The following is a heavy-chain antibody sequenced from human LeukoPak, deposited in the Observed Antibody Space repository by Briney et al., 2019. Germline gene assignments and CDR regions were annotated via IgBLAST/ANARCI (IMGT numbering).Heavy chain of an antibody. D-gene: IGHD3-3*01. V-gene: IGHV3-33*01. J-gene: IGHJ4*02. CDR3: ARENPASGYFDY. Sequence: GRSLRLSCAASGFTFSSYGMHWVRQAPGKGLEWVAVIWYDGSNKYYADSVKGRFTIPRDNSKNTLYLQMNSLRAEDTAVYYCARENPASGYFDYWGQGTLVTVSS. CDR1: GFTFSSYG. CDR2: IWYDGSNK.